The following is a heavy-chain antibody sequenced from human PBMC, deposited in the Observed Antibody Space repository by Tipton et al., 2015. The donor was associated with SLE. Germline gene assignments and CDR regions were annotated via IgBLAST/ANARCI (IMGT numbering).Heavy chain of an antibody. CDR3: ARVGIAAAGGYYYGMDV. CDR1: GYTFTSYY. Sequence: QLVQSGAEVKKPGASVKVSCKASGYTFTSYYMHWVRQAPGQGLEWMGIINPSGGSTSYAQKFQGRVTMTRDTSTSTVYMELSSLRSEDTAVYYCARVGIAAAGGYYYGMDVWGQGTTVTVSS. J-gene: IGHJ6*02. CDR2: INPSGGST. D-gene: IGHD6-13*01. V-gene: IGHV1-46*01.